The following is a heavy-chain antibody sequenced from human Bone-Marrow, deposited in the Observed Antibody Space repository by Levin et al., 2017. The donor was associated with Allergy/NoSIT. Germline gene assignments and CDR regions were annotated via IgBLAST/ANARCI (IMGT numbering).Heavy chain of an antibody. V-gene: IGHV3-23*01. Sequence: GESLKISCAASGFTFSTYAMSWVRQAPGKGLEWVSAISGSAGSTFYAGSVKGRFTISRDNSKNTLYLQMNSLRADDTAVYYCARGRKYSSSWATIFDCWGQGTLVTVSS. CDR2: ISGSAGST. D-gene: IGHD6-13*01. CDR1: GFTFSTYA. J-gene: IGHJ4*02. CDR3: ARGRKYSSSWATIFDC.